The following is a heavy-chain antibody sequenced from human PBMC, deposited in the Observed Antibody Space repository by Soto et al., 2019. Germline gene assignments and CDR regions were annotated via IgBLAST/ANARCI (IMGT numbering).Heavy chain of an antibody. J-gene: IGHJ5*02. Sequence: SETLSLTCAVYGGSFSGYYWSWIRQPPGKGLEWIGEINHSGSTNYNPSLKSRVTISVDTSKNQFSLKLSSVTAADTAVYYGARGGYCGGGSCYLYNWFDPWGREPWSPSPQ. V-gene: IGHV4-34*01. CDR1: GGSFSGYY. CDR2: INHSGST. D-gene: IGHD2-15*01. CDR3: ARGGYCGGGSCYLYNWFDP.